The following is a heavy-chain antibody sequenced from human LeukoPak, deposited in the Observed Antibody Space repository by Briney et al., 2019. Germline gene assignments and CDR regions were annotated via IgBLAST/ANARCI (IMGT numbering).Heavy chain of an antibody. Sequence: GGSLRLSCSALGSTFTNAWMSGGPPAPGKGLEWVGGIKSNTSGGTTDYAAPVKGRFSISSDDSNNTLYLQMNSLKSEDTAVYYCQGGRFWGQGTMVTVSS. CDR3: QGGRF. J-gene: IGHJ4*02. V-gene: IGHV3-15*01. CDR1: GSTFTNAW. D-gene: IGHD1-26*01. CDR2: IKSNTSGGTT.